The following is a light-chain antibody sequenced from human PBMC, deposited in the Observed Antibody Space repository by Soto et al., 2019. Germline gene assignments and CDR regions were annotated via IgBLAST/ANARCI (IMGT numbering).Light chain of an antibody. CDR2: KAS. CDR3: QQYNSYPLG. CDR1: QSISSW. J-gene: IGKJ1*01. V-gene: IGKV1-5*03. Sequence: DIQMTQSPSTLSASVGDRVTITCRASQSISSWLAWYQQKPGKAPKLLIYKASSLESGVPSRFSGSGSGTEFTLTISSLQPDDFATYYCQQYNSYPLGFGQGTKVDIK.